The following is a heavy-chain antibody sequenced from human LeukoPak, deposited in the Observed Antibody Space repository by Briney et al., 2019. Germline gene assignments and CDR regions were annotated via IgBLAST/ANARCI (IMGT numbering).Heavy chain of an antibody. V-gene: IGHV1-2*02. CDR3: ATYSNSTLQYYYGLDV. CDR1: GYTFTGYY. Sequence: ASVKVSCKTSGYTFTGYYLHWVRQAPGQGLEWMGWIRPNSGGTKNAQKFQGRVTMTRDTSISTAYMELNRLTSDDTAVYYCATYSNSTLQYYYGLDVWGQGTTVTV. J-gene: IGHJ6*02. CDR2: IRPNSGGT. D-gene: IGHD6-6*01.